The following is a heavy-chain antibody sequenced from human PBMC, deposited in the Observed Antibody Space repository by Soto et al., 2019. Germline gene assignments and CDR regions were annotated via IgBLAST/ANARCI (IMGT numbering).Heavy chain of an antibody. J-gene: IGHJ6*02. CDR2: ISGSGGST. D-gene: IGHD6-13*01. Sequence: PGGSLRLSCAASGFTFSSYAMSWVRQAPGKGLEWVSAISGSGGSTYYADSVKGRFTISRDNSKNTLYLQMNSLRAEDTAVYYCAKRTAAAAHYYYGMDVWGQGTTVTVSS. V-gene: IGHV3-23*01. CDR3: AKRTAAAAHYYYGMDV. CDR1: GFTFSSYA.